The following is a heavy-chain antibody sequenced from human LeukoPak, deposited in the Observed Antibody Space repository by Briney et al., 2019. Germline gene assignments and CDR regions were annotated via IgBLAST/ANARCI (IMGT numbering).Heavy chain of an antibody. V-gene: IGHV4-61*02. CDR1: GGSISSGSYY. CDR2: IYTSGST. CDR3: AGGSSSWDWFDP. Sequence: SQTLSLTCTVSGGSISSGSYYGSWIRQPAGKGLEWIGRIYTSGSTNYNPSLKSRVTISVDTSKNQFSLKLSSVTAADTAVYYCAGGSSSWDWFDPWGQGTLVTVSS. J-gene: IGHJ5*02. D-gene: IGHD6-13*01.